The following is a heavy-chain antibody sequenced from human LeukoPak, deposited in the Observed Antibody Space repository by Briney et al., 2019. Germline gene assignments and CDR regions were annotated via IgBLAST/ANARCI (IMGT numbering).Heavy chain of an antibody. D-gene: IGHD3-22*01. J-gene: IGHJ4*02. CDR3: ARDYYDSSGYYLYYFDY. CDR2: ISSSSSYT. CDR1: GFTFSDYY. V-gene: IGHV3-11*05. Sequence: GGSLRLSCAASGFTFSDYYMSWIRQAPGKGLGWVSYISSSSSYTNYADSVKGRFTISRDNAKNSLYLQMNSLRAEDTAVYYCARDYYDSSGYYLYYFDYWGQGTLVTVSS.